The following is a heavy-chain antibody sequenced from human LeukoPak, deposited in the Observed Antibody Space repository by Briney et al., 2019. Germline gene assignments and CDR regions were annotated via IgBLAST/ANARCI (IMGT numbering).Heavy chain of an antibody. Sequence: ASVKVSCKASGYTFTSYDINWVRQATGQGLEWMGWMNPNSGNTGYAQKFQGRVTITRNTSISTAYMELSSLRSEDTAVYCCARGSRYCSSTSCPSDAFDIWGQGTMVTVSS. D-gene: IGHD2-2*01. V-gene: IGHV1-8*03. CDR3: ARGSRYCSSTSCPSDAFDI. CDR2: MNPNSGNT. J-gene: IGHJ3*02. CDR1: GYTFTSYD.